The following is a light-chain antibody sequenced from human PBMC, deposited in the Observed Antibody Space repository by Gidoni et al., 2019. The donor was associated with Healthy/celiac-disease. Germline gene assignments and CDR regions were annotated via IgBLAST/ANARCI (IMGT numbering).Light chain of an antibody. J-gene: IGKJ4*01. CDR3: QQRSNWRT. Sequence: ELVLTHFPATLSLSPGERATLSCRASQSVSSYLAWHQQKPGQAPRLLIHDASYRATGIPARCSGSGSGTYFTLTISSLEPEDFAVYYCQQRSNWRTFGGGTKVEIK. V-gene: IGKV3-11*01. CDR1: QSVSSY. CDR2: DAS.